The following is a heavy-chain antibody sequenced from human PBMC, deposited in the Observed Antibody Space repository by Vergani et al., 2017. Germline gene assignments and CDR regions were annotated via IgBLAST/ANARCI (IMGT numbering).Heavy chain of an antibody. Sequence: QVQLQESGPGLVKPSQTLSLTCTVSGGSISSGDYYWSWIRQPPGKGLEWIGYIYYSGSTYYNPSLKSPVTISVDTSKNQFSLKLSPVTAADTAVYYCAGGKVLGYFDWLPSGFDPWGQGTLVTVSS. J-gene: IGHJ5*02. CDR1: GGSISSGDYY. V-gene: IGHV4-30-4*08. CDR3: AGGKVLGYFDWLPSGFDP. D-gene: IGHD3-9*01. CDR2: IYYSGST.